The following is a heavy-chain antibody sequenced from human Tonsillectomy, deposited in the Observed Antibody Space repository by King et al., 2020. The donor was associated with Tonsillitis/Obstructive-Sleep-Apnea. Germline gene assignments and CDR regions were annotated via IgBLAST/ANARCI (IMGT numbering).Heavy chain of an antibody. D-gene: IGHD6-19*01. J-gene: IGHJ4*02. CDR3: ARDGSGWFDY. Sequence: EVQLVESGGGLVKPGGSLRLSCAASGFTFSSYSMNWVRQAPGKGLEWVSSISSSSSYIYYADSVKGRFTISRDNAKNSLYLQMNSLGAEDTAVYYCARDGSGWFDYWGQGTLVTVSS. CDR2: ISSSSSYI. CDR1: GFTFSSYS. V-gene: IGHV3-21*01.